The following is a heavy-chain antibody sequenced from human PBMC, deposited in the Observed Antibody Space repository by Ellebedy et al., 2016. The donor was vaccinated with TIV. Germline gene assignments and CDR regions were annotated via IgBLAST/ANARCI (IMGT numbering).Heavy chain of an antibody. V-gene: IGHV3-7*01. CDR3: ARDGCSSGRDV. CDR1: GFTFDRYW. J-gene: IGHJ6*04. Sequence: GGSLRLSCAASGFTFDRYWMSWVRQAPGKGLEWVANTNPDGRDKYYVDSVKGRFTISKDNARNSLYLQMNSLRAEDTGVYYSARDGCSSGRDVWGKGTTVTVSS. CDR2: TNPDGRDK. D-gene: IGHD3-22*01.